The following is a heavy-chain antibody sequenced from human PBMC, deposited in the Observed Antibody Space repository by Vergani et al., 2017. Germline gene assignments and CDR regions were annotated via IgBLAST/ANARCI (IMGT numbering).Heavy chain of an antibody. J-gene: IGHJ4*02. Sequence: QVQLVQSGAEVKKPGSSVKVSCKASGGTFSSYAISWVRQAPGQGLEWMGGIIPIFGTANYAQKFQGRVTITADESTSTAYMELSSLRSEDTAVYYCARDRLGYCSGGSCYGGAVYWGQGTLVTVSS. D-gene: IGHD2-15*01. V-gene: IGHV1-69*01. CDR2: IIPIFGTA. CDR1: GGTFSSYA. CDR3: ARDRLGYCSGGSCYGGAVY.